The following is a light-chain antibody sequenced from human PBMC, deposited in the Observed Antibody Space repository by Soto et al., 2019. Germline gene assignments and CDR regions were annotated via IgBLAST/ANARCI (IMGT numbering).Light chain of an antibody. CDR3: PQLKSYPLA. J-gene: IGKJ4*01. CDR1: QGMSTY. CDR2: AAS. V-gene: IGKV1-9*01. Sequence: IELTQAATTLSASGKGQVTTNCPASQGMSTYLAWYQQKPGKAPQLLIYAASTLQTGVPSRFSGSGSATHFTLTIRSLQPEDFATPYCPQLKSYPLAFGGGTKVDIK.